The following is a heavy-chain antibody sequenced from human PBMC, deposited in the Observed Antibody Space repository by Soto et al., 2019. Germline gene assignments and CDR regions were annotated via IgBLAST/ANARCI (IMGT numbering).Heavy chain of an antibody. V-gene: IGHV3-30*04. Sequence: GGSLRLSCAASGFTFSSYAMHWVRQAPGKGLEWVAAISCDGYNTYYADSVKGRFTISRDNSKNTLYLQMNSLRAEDTAIYYCVIYCSSTSCYLYGMDVWGQGTTVTVSS. CDR3: VIYCSSTSCYLYGMDV. CDR2: ISCDGYNT. D-gene: IGHD2-2*01. J-gene: IGHJ6*02. CDR1: GFTFSSYA.